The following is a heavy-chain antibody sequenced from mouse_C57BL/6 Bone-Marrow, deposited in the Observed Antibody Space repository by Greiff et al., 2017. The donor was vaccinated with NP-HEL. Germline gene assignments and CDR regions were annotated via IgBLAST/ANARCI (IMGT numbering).Heavy chain of an antibody. Sequence: QVQLQQSGAELVRPGASVKLSCKASGYTFTDYYINWVKQRPGQGLEWIARIYPGSGNTYYNEKFKGKATLTAEKSSSTAYMQLSSLTSEDSAVYFCAREGDYYGSSYEGFAYWGQGTLVTVSA. CDR2: IYPGSGNT. V-gene: IGHV1-76*01. J-gene: IGHJ3*01. CDR3: AREGDYYGSSYEGFAY. D-gene: IGHD1-1*01. CDR1: GYTFTDYY.